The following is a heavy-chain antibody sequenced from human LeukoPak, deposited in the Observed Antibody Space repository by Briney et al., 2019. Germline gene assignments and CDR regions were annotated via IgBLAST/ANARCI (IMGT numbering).Heavy chain of an antibody. CDR3: ARAPHIVVVLYGNYFDY. D-gene: IGHD2-21*01. J-gene: IGHJ4*02. CDR2: INHSGST. Sequence: SETLSLTCAVYGGSFSGYYWSWIRQPPGKGLEWIGEINHSGSTNYNPSLKSRVTISVDTSKNQFSLKLSSVTAADTAVYYCARAPHIVVVLYGNYFDYWAREPWSPSPQ. CDR1: GGSFSGYY. V-gene: IGHV4-34*01.